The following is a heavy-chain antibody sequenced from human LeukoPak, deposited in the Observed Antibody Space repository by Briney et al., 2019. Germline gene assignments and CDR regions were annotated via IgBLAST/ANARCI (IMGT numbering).Heavy chain of an antibody. D-gene: IGHD2-2*02. CDR1: GGSFSGYY. J-gene: IGHJ4*02. Sequence: PSETLSLTCAVYGGSFSGYYWSWIRQPPGKGLEWIGEINHSGSTNYNPSLKSRVTISVDTSKNQFSLKLSSVTAAGTAVYYCARGVLVVPAAIGYFDYWGQGTLVTVSS. V-gene: IGHV4-34*01. CDR3: ARGVLVVPAAIGYFDY. CDR2: INHSGST.